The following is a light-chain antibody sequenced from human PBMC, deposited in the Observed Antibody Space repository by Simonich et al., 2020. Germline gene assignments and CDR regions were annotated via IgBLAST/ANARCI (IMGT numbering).Light chain of an antibody. CDR1: SRDVGGYNY. Sequence: QSALTQPASVSGSPGQSITISCTGTSRDVGGYNYVSWYQQNPGKAPNLKIYEVSKRPSGVSNRFSGSKSGNTASLTISGLQAEDEADYYCSSYTSSGTFVVFGGGTKLTVL. V-gene: IGLV2-14*01. J-gene: IGLJ2*01. CDR3: SSYTSSGTFVV. CDR2: EVS.